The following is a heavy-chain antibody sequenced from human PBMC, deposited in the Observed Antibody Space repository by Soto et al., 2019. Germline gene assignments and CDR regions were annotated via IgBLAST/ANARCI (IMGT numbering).Heavy chain of an antibody. D-gene: IGHD5-12*01. CDR1: GGTFSSYT. CDR2: IIPILGIA. Sequence: QVQLVQSGAEVKKPGSSVKVSCKASGGTFSSYTISWVRQAPGQGLEWMGRIIPILGIANYAQKFQGRVTITADKSTSKAYRELSSLRSEDTAVYYCARGGENSGYANYWFDPWGQGTLVTVSS. J-gene: IGHJ5*02. CDR3: ARGGENSGYANYWFDP. V-gene: IGHV1-69*02.